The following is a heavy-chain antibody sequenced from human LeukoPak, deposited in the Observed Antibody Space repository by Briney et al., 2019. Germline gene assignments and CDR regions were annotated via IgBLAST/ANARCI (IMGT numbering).Heavy chain of an antibody. CDR3: ARADSGSYYDY. V-gene: IGHV3-74*01. J-gene: IGHJ4*02. Sequence: GGSLRLSCAASGFTVSSNYMSWVRQAPGKGLVWVSRINSDGSSTSYADSVKGRFTISRDNAKNTLYLQMNSLRAEDTAVYYCARADSGSYYDYWGQGTLVTVSS. CDR1: GFTVSSNY. CDR2: INSDGSST. D-gene: IGHD1-26*01.